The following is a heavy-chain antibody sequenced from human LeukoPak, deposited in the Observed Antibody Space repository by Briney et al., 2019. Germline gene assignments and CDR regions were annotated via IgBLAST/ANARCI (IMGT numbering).Heavy chain of an antibody. J-gene: IGHJ4*02. CDR1: GFTFSSYG. Sequence: GSLRLSCAASGFTFSSYGMHWVRQPPGKGLEWIGEINHSGSTNYNPSLKSRVTISVDTSKNQFSLKLSSVTAADTAVYYCVRSPPHCSGGSCYSGLFDYWGQGTLVTVSS. V-gene: IGHV4-34*01. CDR2: INHSGST. CDR3: VRSPPHCSGGSCYSGLFDY. D-gene: IGHD2-15*01.